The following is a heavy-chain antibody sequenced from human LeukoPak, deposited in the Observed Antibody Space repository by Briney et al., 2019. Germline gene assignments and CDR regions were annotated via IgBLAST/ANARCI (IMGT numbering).Heavy chain of an antibody. CDR1: GFTFSSYA. D-gene: IGHD5-18*01. V-gene: IGHV3-23*01. J-gene: IGHJ5*02. Sequence: PGGSLRLSCAASGFTFSSYAMSWVRQAPGKGLEWVSAISGSGGSTYYADSVKGRFTISRDNSKNTLYLQMNSLRAEDTAVYYCAKDKYSPNINNWFDHWGQGTLVTVSS. CDR3: AKDKYSPNINNWFDH. CDR2: ISGSGGST.